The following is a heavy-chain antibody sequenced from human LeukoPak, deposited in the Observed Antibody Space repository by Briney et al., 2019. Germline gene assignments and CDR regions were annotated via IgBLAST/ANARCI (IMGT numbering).Heavy chain of an antibody. CDR2: IYYGGST. V-gene: IGHV4-59*11. D-gene: IGHD3-22*01. CDR1: GGSISSHY. Sequence: PSETLSLTCTVSGGSISSHYWSWIRQPPGKGLEWIGYIYYGGSTNYNPSLKSRVTISVDTSKNQFSLKLSSVTAADTAVYYCARGPYYYDSSGYSPGYYFDYWGQGTLVTVSS. CDR3: ARGPYYYDSSGYSPGYYFDY. J-gene: IGHJ4*02.